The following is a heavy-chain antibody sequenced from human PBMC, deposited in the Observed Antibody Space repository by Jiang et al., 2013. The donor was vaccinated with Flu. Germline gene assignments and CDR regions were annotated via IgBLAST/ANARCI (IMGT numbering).Heavy chain of an antibody. J-gene: IGHJ4*02. Sequence: ISCKGSGYIFTNFWIAWVRQMPGKGLEWMGFIYPADSNARYSPSFQGQVTISADKSINTAYLQWNNLKASDTAMYYCARLGQTYYYENKVSGDFDYWGQGTLVAVSS. CDR1: GYIFTNFW. CDR3: ARLGQTYYYENKVSGDFDY. D-gene: IGHD3-22*01. V-gene: IGHV5-51*06. CDR2: IYPADSNA.